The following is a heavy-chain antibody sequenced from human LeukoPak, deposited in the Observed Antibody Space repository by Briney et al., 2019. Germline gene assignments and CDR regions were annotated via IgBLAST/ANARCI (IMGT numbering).Heavy chain of an antibody. V-gene: IGHV4-34*01. CDR1: GGSFSGYY. CDR2: INHSGST. Sequence: SETLSLTCAVYGGSFSGYYWSWIRQPPGKGLEWIGEINHSGSTNYNPSLKSRVTISVDTSKNQFSLKLSSVTAADTAVYYCARGRAYSGSYYDLAGRRRYYFDYWGQGTLVTVSS. D-gene: IGHD1-26*01. J-gene: IGHJ4*02. CDR3: ARGRAYSGSYYDLAGRRRYYFDY.